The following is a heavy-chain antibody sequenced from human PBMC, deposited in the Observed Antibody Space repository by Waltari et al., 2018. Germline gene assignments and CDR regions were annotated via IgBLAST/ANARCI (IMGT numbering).Heavy chain of an antibody. D-gene: IGHD3-9*01. CDR3: AKDYGYFDWLLAFDY. Sequence: EVQLVESGGGLVQPGRSLRLSCAASGFTFDDYAMHWVRQAPGKGLEWVLGISWNSGSIGYADSVKGRFTISRDNAKNSLYLQMNSLRAEDTALYYCAKDYGYFDWLLAFDYWGQGTLVTVSS. CDR2: ISWNSGSI. J-gene: IGHJ4*02. V-gene: IGHV3-9*01. CDR1: GFTFDDYA.